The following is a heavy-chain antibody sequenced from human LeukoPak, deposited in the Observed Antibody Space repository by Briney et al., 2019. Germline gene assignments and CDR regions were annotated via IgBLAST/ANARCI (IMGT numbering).Heavy chain of an antibody. CDR2: ISGSGVST. D-gene: IGHD5-12*01. Sequence: GGSLRLSCAASGFTFSSYAMSWVRQAPGKGLEWVSGISGSGVSTYYADSVKGRVTISRDNSKNTLYMQMNSLRAEDTAVYYCAKDVSKGYSGYDLCCFDYWGQGPPVTVSS. V-gene: IGHV3-23*01. J-gene: IGHJ4*02. CDR3: AKDVSKGYSGYDLCCFDY. CDR1: GFTFSSYA.